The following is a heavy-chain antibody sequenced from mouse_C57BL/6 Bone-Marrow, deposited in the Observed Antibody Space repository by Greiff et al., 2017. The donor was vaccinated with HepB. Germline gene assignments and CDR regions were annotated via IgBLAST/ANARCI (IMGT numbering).Heavy chain of an antibody. CDR2: ISSGGSYT. D-gene: IGHD2-4*01. CDR1: GFTFSSYG. V-gene: IGHV5-6*01. Sequence: EVHLVESGGGLVKPGGSLKLSCAASGFTFSSYGMSWVRQTPDKRLEWVATISSGGSYTYYPDSVKGRFTISRDNAKNTLYLQMSSLKSEDTAMYYCARHPTMITVLFDYWGQGTTLTVSS. CDR3: ARHPTMITVLFDY. J-gene: IGHJ2*01.